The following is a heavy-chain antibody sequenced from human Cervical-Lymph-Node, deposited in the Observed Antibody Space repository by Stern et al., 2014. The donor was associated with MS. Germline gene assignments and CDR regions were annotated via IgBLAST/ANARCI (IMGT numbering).Heavy chain of an antibody. D-gene: IGHD1-26*01. CDR2: IWYDGRNK. Sequence: VQLVESGGGVVQPGRSLRLSCEASGFTFSSYGMHWVRQAPGQGLEWVAVIWYDGRNKYYADSVKGRFTISRDNSKNTLYLQMNSLRAEDTAVYYCARAYSGSYYEPFDYWGQGTLVTVSS. V-gene: IGHV3-33*01. CDR1: GFTFSSYG. J-gene: IGHJ4*02. CDR3: ARAYSGSYYEPFDY.